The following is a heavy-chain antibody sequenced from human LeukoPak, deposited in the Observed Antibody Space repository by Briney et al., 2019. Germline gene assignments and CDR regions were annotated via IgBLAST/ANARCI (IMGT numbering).Heavy chain of an antibody. CDR3: ARGYCSSTSCYNWFDP. CDR1: GGSISSGGYS. CDR2: IYHSGST. J-gene: IGHJ5*02. D-gene: IGHD2-2*01. Sequence: SETLSLTCAVSGGSISSGGYSWSWIRQPPGKGLEWIGYIYHSGSTYYNPSLKSRVTISVDRSKNQFSLKLSSVTAADTAVYYCARGYCSSTSCYNWFDPWGQGTLVTVSS. V-gene: IGHV4-30-2*01.